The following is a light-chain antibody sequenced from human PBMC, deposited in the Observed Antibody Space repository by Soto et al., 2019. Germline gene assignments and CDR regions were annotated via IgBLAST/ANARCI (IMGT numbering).Light chain of an antibody. J-gene: IGKJ4*01. CDR2: ATY. CDR3: QQFETSTLT. V-gene: IGKV3-20*01. Sequence: EIVLTQSPATLSLSPGERATLSCRASQSVGSSFLAWYQQKPGQAPRLLISATYSRATGIPDRFSGSGSGTDFTLTISRLEPEDLAVYFCQQFETSTLTFGGGTKVEIK. CDR1: QSVGSSF.